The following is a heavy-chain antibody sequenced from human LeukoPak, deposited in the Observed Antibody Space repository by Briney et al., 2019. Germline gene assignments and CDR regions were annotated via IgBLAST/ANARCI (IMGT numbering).Heavy chain of an antibody. Sequence: SGTLSLTCAVSGGSISSSNWWSWVRQPPGKGLEWIGEIYHSGSTNYNPSLKSRVTISVDTSKNQFSLKLSSVTAADTAVYYCARGVGDGYNLDYWGQGTLVTVSS. D-gene: IGHD5-24*01. CDR2: IYHSGST. J-gene: IGHJ4*02. CDR1: GGSISSSNW. V-gene: IGHV4-4*02. CDR3: ARGVGDGYNLDY.